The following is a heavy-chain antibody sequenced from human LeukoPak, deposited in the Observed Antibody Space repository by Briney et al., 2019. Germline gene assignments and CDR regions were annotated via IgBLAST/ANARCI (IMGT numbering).Heavy chain of an antibody. Sequence: GRSLRLSCAASGFTFSNSGIHWVRQAPGKGLEWVALIWYDGSNEYYADSVKGRFTISRDNSKNTLYPQMTSLRAEDTAIYYCARGVGYSFGRGDYWGQGTLVTVSS. J-gene: IGHJ4*02. V-gene: IGHV3-33*01. CDR1: GFTFSNSG. D-gene: IGHD5-18*01. CDR2: IWYDGSNE. CDR3: ARGVGYSFGRGDY.